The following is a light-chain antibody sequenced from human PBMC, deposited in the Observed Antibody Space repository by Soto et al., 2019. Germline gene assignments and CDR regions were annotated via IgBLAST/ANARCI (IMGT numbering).Light chain of an antibody. CDR3: QQLNNYPRT. CDR1: QGISTY. CDR2: AAS. V-gene: IGKV1-9*01. J-gene: IGKJ1*01. Sequence: DIQMTQSPSSLSTSFVYRFTITCRASQGISTYLNWYHQKPGKAPKLLISAASTLQSGVPSRFSGSGSGTEFTLTISSLQPEDFATYYCQQLNNYPRTFGQGTKVDIK.